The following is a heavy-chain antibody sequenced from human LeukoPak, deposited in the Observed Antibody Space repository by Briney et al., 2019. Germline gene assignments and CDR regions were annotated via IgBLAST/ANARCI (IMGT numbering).Heavy chain of an antibody. CDR3: AREWSAFDY. CDR1: GGSIRTFY. CDR2: IHYSGAT. Sequence: SETLSLTCTVSGGSIRTFYWSWIRQPPGRGLEWIGYIHYSGATSYNPSLKSRVNISVDTSKNQLSLKVTSVIAADTAVYYCAREWSAFDYWGQGTLVTVSS. D-gene: IGHD2-15*01. V-gene: IGHV4-59*12. J-gene: IGHJ4*02.